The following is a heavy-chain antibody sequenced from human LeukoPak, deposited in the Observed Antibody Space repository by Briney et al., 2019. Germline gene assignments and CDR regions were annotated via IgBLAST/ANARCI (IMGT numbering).Heavy chain of an antibody. CDR1: GGSISSYY. D-gene: IGHD6-13*01. CDR2: IYYTGNT. V-gene: IGHV4-59*01. J-gene: IGHJ5*02. Sequence: SETLSLTCTVSGGSISSYYWSWIRQPPGKGLEWIGYIYYTGNTNYNPSLKSRVTISIDTSKNQISLKLSSVTAVDTAVYYCARAYSSSWYESSWGYNWFDPWGQGTLVTVSS. CDR3: ARAYSSSWYESSWGYNWFDP.